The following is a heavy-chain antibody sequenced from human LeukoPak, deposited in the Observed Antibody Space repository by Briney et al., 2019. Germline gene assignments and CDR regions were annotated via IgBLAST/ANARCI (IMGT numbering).Heavy chain of an antibody. CDR1: GGSISSSSYY. J-gene: IGHJ5*02. CDR3: ARDRWFDP. V-gene: IGHV4-39*07. Sequence: SETLSLTCTVSGGSISSSSYYWGWIRQPPGKGLEWIGSIYYSGSTYYNPSLKSRVTISVDTSKNQFSLKLSSVTAADTAVYYCARDRWFDPWGQGTLVSVSS. CDR2: IYYSGST.